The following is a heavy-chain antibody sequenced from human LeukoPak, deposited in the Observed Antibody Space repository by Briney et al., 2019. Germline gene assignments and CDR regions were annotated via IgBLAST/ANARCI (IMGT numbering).Heavy chain of an antibody. CDR1: GYAFTYFW. J-gene: IGHJ5*02. V-gene: IGHV5-51*01. CDR2: IYPGDSDT. Sequence: PGESLQISCQGSGYAFTYFWIAWVRPMPGKGLEWMGIIYPGDSDTRYSPSFQGQATISADKSTTTAYLQWGILKTSDTAIYFCARLADTTSWGQGTLVTVSS. D-gene: IGHD1-26*01. CDR3: ARLADTTS.